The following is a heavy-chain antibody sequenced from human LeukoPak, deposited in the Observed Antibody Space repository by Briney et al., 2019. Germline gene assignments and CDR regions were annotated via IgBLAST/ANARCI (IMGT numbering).Heavy chain of an antibody. V-gene: IGHV4-39*07. CDR2: LFYSGNA. CDR1: GGSYSSSGYY. J-gene: IGHJ4*02. CDR3: ARARGIAARPFDY. Sequence: PSETLSLTCTVSGGSYSSSGYYWGCFRQPPGKGLEWIGSLFYSGNAYYNPSLKSRVTISVDTSKNHFSLKLRSVTAADTAVYYCARARGIAARPFDYWGQGTLVTVSS. D-gene: IGHD6-6*01.